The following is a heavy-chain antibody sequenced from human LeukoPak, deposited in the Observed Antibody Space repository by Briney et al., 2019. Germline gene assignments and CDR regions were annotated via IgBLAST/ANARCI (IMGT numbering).Heavy chain of an antibody. J-gene: IGHJ4*02. V-gene: IGHV4-59*06. Sequence: SETLSLTCTVSGGSISSYYWSWIRQPAGKGLEWIGYIYYSGSTYYNPSLKSRVTISVDTSKNQFSLKLSSVTAADTAVYYCAREVGYYYDSSGYVDYWGQGTLVTVSS. CDR1: GGSISSYY. D-gene: IGHD3-22*01. CDR3: AREVGYYYDSSGYVDY. CDR2: IYYSGST.